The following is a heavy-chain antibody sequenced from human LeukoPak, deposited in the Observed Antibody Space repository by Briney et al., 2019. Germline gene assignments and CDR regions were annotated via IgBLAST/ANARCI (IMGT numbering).Heavy chain of an antibody. D-gene: IGHD6-13*01. CDR2: IYYSGST. CDR3: ARDLLRAAAGYNWFDP. CDR1: GGSISSSSYY. V-gene: IGHV4-39*07. Sequence: SETLSLTCTVSGGSISSSSYYWGWIRQPPGTGLEWIGSIYYSGSTYYNPSLKSRVTISVDTSKNQFSLKLSSVTAADTAVYYCARDLLRAAAGYNWFDPWGQGTLVTVSS. J-gene: IGHJ5*02.